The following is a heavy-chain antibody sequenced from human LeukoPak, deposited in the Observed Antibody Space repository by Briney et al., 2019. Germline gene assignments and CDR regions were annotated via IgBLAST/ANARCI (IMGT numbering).Heavy chain of an antibody. V-gene: IGHV4-59*01. J-gene: IGHJ4*02. Sequence: SETLSLTCTVSGGSISSYYWSWIRQPPGKGLEWIGYIYYSGSTNYNPSLKSRVTISVDTSKNQSSLKLSSVTAADTAVYYCARDKYGDYYFDYWGQGTLVTVSS. CDR1: GGSISSYY. CDR3: ARDKYGDYYFDY. D-gene: IGHD4-17*01. CDR2: IYYSGST.